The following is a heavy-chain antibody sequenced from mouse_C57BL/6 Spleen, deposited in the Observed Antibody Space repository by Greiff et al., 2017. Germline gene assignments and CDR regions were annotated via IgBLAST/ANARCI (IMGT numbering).Heavy chain of an antibody. CDR1: GFTFSSYT. CDR3: AKQWPRYFGY. CDR2: ISGGGGNT. Sequence: EVQVVESGGGLVKPGGSLKLSCAASGFTFSSYTMSWVRQTPEKGLEWVATISGGGGNTYYPDSVKGRFTISRDNAKNTLYRRMSSLRSADAALYCSAKQWPRYFGYWGPGTTLTVSS. J-gene: IGHJ2*01. V-gene: IGHV5-9*01.